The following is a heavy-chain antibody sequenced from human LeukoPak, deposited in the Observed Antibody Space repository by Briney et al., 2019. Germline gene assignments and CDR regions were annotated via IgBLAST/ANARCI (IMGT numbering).Heavy chain of an antibody. CDR1: EYRFNSYW. J-gene: IGHJ4*02. D-gene: IGHD3-22*01. V-gene: IGHV5-10-1*01. Sequence: GKSLKISCKGSEYRFNSYWISWVRQMPGKGLEWMGRIAPSDSYSNYSPSFQGHVTISADKSINTAYLQWSSLKASDTAMYYCARQGNYDSSAYYSLDYWGQGTLVTVSS. CDR2: IAPSDSYS. CDR3: ARQGNYDSSAYYSLDY.